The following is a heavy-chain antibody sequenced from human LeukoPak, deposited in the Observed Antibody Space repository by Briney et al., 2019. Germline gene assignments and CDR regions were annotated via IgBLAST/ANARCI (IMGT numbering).Heavy chain of an antibody. CDR1: GFTFSSYA. CDR3: AKSPGSRSYPHYFDY. V-gene: IGHV3-23*01. CDR2: ISGSGGST. D-gene: IGHD3-10*01. Sequence: GGSLRLSCAASGFTFSSYAMSWVRQAPGKGLEWVSAISGSGGSTYYADSVKGRFTISRDNSKDTPYLQMNSLRAEDTAVYYCAKSPGSRSYPHYFDYWGQGTLVTVPS. J-gene: IGHJ4*02.